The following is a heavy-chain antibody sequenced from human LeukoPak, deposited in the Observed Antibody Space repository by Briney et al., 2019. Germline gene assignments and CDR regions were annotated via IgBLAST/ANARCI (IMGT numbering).Heavy chain of an antibody. Sequence: SETLSLTCTVSGGSISSSSSFWGWIRQPPGKGLEWIGHIKNGGSPNYNPPLKSRVTISLDTSKNQFSLTVSSVTAADTAVYYCARPTWITDYWGQGTLVTVSS. V-gene: IGHV4-39*01. D-gene: IGHD5-12*01. J-gene: IGHJ4*02. CDR2: IKNGGSP. CDR3: ARPTWITDY. CDR1: GGSISSSSSF.